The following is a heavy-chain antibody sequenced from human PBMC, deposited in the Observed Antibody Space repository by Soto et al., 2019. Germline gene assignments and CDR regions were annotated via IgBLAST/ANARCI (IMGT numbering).Heavy chain of an antibody. V-gene: IGHV3-7*01. Sequence: EVQLVESGGGLVQPGGSLRLSCAASGFTFSSYWMSWVRQAPGKGLEWVANIKQDGREKYYVDSVKGRFTISRDNAKNSLYLQMNSLRAEDTAVYYCARVTEVGSGYVGGIDYWGQGTLVTVSS. CDR1: GFTFSSYW. J-gene: IGHJ4*02. CDR3: ARVTEVGSGYVGGIDY. CDR2: IKQDGREK. D-gene: IGHD3-3*01.